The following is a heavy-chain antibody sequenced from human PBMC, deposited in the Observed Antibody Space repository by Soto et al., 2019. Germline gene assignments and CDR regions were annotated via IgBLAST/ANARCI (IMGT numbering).Heavy chain of an antibody. CDR2: ISGSGGST. D-gene: IGHD3-3*01. Sequence: GGSLRLSCAASGFTFSSYAMSWVRQAPGKGLEWVSAISGSGGSTYYADSVKGRFTISRDNSKNTLYLQMNSLRAEDTAVYYCAKGGDFWSGFPTYFDHWGQGTLVTVSS. J-gene: IGHJ4*02. CDR1: GFTFSSYA. V-gene: IGHV3-23*01. CDR3: AKGGDFWSGFPTYFDH.